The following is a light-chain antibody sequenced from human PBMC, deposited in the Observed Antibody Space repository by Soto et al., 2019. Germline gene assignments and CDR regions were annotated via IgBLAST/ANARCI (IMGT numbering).Light chain of an antibody. V-gene: IGLV2-14*03. CDR1: SNDIGSSDY. J-gene: IGLJ1*01. CDR3: SSYTSSATQV. CDR2: DVH. Sequence: QSALTQPASVSGSPGQSITISCTGASNDIGSSDYVSWHQQHPGKAPKLMLYDVHNRPSGVSNRFSGSKSGNTASLTISGLQAEDEADYYCSSYTSSATQVFGTGTKLTVL.